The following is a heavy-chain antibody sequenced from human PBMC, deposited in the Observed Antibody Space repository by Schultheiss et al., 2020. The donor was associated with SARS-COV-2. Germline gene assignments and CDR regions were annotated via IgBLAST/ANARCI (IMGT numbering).Heavy chain of an antibody. CDR2: INHSGST. V-gene: IGHV4-34*01. J-gene: IGHJ4*02. CDR3: AKDGDYYGSGSHH. Sequence: SETLSLTCAVYGGSFSGYYWSWIRQPPGKGLEWIGEINHSGSTNYNPSLKSRVTISVDTSKNQFSLKLSSVTAADTALYYCAKDGDYYGSGSHHWGQGTLVTVSS. CDR1: GGSFSGYY. D-gene: IGHD3-10*01.